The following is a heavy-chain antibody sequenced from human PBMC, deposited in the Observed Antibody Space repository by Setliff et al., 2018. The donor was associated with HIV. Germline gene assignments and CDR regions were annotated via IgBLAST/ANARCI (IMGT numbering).Heavy chain of an antibody. D-gene: IGHD2-21*01. CDR1: GGSFSGYY. V-gene: IGHV4-34*01. CDR2: IKHSGST. Sequence: SETLSLTCAVYGGSFSGYYWSWIRQTPGKGLEWIGEIKHSGSTNYNPSLKSRVTISVDTSKNQFSLKLTSVTAADTAVYYCARGQGCGVGFHYAFEMWGQGTLVSVSS. J-gene: IGHJ3*02. CDR3: ARGQGCGVGFHYAFEM.